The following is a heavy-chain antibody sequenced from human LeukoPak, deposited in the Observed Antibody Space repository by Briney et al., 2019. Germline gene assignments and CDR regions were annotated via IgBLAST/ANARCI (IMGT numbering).Heavy chain of an antibody. D-gene: IGHD3-3*01. Sequence: GGSLRLSCAASGFTFSSYWMSWVRQAPGKGLEWVANIKQDGSEKYYVDSVKGRFTISRDNDKNSLYLQMNSLRAEDTAVYYCASLPRYDFWSGYNYGMDVWGQGTTVTVSS. V-gene: IGHV3-7*01. CDR3: ASLPRYDFWSGYNYGMDV. J-gene: IGHJ6*02. CDR2: IKQDGSEK. CDR1: GFTFSSYW.